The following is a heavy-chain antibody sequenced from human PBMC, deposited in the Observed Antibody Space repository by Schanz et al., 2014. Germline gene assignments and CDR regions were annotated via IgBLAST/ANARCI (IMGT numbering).Heavy chain of an antibody. CDR1: GGTFSSYT. Sequence: QVQLVQSGAEMKKPGSSVKVSCKLSGGTFSSYTISWVRQAPGQGLEWMGRIIPILGIANYAQNFQGRVTITADKSTSTAYMELTSLRSEDTAVYYCAGTYCSSTSCYTGYYYMDVWGKGTTVTVSS. CDR3: AGTYCSSTSCYTGYYYMDV. V-gene: IGHV1-69*09. CDR2: IIPILGIA. J-gene: IGHJ6*03. D-gene: IGHD2-2*02.